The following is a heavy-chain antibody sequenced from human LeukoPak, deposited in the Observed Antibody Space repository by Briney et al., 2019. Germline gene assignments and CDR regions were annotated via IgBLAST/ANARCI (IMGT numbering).Heavy chain of an antibody. CDR2: INHSGST. Sequence: SETLSLTCAVYGGSFSGYYWSWIRQPPGKGLEWIGEINHSGSTNYNPSLKSRVTISVDTSKNQFSLKLSSVTAADTAVYYCARGDYDILTGYPRPFDYWGQGTLVTVSS. D-gene: IGHD3-9*01. J-gene: IGHJ4*02. CDR3: ARGDYDILTGYPRPFDY. V-gene: IGHV4-34*01. CDR1: GGSFSGYY.